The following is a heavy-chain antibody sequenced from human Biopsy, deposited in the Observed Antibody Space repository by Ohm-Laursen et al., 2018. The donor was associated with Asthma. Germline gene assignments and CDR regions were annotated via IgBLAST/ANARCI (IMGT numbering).Heavy chain of an antibody. V-gene: IGHV3-30*01. Sequence: SLRLSCAASGFSFSNFAIHWVRQAPGKGLEWVGVISKDVSTQDYADSVKGRFTMARDNSKNTLGLQMNSLREEDTAVYYCVRDGTDDAFDIWGQGTVVSVSS. CDR3: VRDGTDDAFDI. D-gene: IGHD1-1*01. CDR2: ISKDVSTQ. CDR1: GFSFSNFA. J-gene: IGHJ3*02.